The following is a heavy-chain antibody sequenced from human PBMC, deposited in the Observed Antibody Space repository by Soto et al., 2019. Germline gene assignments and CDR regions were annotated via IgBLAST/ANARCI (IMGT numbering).Heavy chain of an antibody. CDR3: ARAYSSSWYDAFDL. J-gene: IGHJ3*01. Sequence: QVQLVESGGGVVQPGRSLRLSCAASGFTFSSYAMHWVRQAPGKGLEWVAVISYDGSNKYYADSVKGRFTISRDNSKNTLYLPMNSLRAEDTAVYYCARAYSSSWYDAFDLWGQGTMVTVSS. D-gene: IGHD6-13*01. CDR1: GFTFSSYA. V-gene: IGHV3-30-3*01. CDR2: ISYDGSNK.